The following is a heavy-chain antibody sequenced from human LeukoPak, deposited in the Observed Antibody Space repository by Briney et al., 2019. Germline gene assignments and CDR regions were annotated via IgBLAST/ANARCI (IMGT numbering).Heavy chain of an antibody. CDR1: GGTFSSYA. Sequence: GALVKVSCKASGGTFSSYAISWVRQAPGQGLEWMGGILPVLGTANYAQRFQGRVTITTDESTSTAYMELSSLRSEDTAVYFCARARGGAMREGRATPGFYYYMDVWGKGTTVTVSS. CDR3: ARARGGAMREGRATPGFYYYMDV. V-gene: IGHV1-69*05. D-gene: IGHD3-10*01. J-gene: IGHJ6*03. CDR2: ILPVLGTA.